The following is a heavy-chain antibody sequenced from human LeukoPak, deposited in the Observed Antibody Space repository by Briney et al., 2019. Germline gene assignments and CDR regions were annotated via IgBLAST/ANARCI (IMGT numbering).Heavy chain of an antibody. Sequence: ASVKVSCKASGYTFTGYYMHWVRQAPGQGLGWMGWINPNSGGTNYAQKFQGRVTMTRDTSISTAYMELSRLRSDDTAVYYCARVIAVAGRRWEYFQHWGQGTLVTVSS. D-gene: IGHD6-19*01. J-gene: IGHJ1*01. CDR3: ARVIAVAGRRWEYFQH. CDR2: INPNSGGT. V-gene: IGHV1-2*02. CDR1: GYTFTGYY.